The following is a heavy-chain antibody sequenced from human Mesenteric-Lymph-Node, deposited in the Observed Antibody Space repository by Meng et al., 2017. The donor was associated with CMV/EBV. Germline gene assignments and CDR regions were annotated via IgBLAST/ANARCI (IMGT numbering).Heavy chain of an antibody. CDR3: ARVAPNYYGSGSHDAFDI. V-gene: IGHV1-2*02. J-gene: IGHJ3*02. D-gene: IGHD3-10*01. Sequence: ASVKVSCKASGYTFTGYYMHWVRQAPGQGLEWMGWINPNSGGTNYAQKFEGMVTMTRDTSTSTAYMELSRLRSADTAVYYCARVAPNYYGSGSHDAFDIWGQGTMVTVSS. CDR1: GYTFTGYY. CDR2: INPNSGGT.